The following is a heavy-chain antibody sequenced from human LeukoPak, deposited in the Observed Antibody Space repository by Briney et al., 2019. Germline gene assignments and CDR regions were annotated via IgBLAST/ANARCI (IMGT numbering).Heavy chain of an antibody. CDR2: IWYDGSNK. CDR3: AKDPSPVPAAVNFDY. CDR1: GFTFSSYG. V-gene: IGHV3-33*06. D-gene: IGHD2-2*01. J-gene: IGHJ4*02. Sequence: GGPLRLSCAASGFTFSSYGMHWVRQAPGKGLEWVAVIWYDGSNKYYADSVKGRFTISRDNSKNTLYLQMNSLRAEDTAVYYCAKDPSPVPAAVNFDYWGQGTLVTVSS.